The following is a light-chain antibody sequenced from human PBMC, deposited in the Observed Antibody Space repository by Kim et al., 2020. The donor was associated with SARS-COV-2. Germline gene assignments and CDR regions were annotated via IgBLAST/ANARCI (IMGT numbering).Light chain of an antibody. CDR3: SSYTSSSLV. Sequence: PGQSITISCPGTSSDVGGYNYVSWYQQHPGKAPKLMIYDVSNRPSGVSNRFSGSKSGNTASLTISGLQAEDEADYYCSSYTSSSLVFGGGTQLTVL. CDR1: SSDVGGYNY. CDR2: DVS. V-gene: IGLV2-14*03. J-gene: IGLJ2*01.